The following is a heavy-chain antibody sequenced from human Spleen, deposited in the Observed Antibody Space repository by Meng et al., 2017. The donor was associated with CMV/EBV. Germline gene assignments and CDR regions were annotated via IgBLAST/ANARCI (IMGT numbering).Heavy chain of an antibody. D-gene: IGHD3-10*01. J-gene: IGHJ4*01. Sequence: YWIGWVRQMPGKGLEWMGIIYPGDSDTRYSPSFQGQVTISADKSISTAYLQWSSLKASDTATYFCARRSGSGSSGACTDRSCFFDSWGQGTLVTVSS. CDR1: YW. CDR2: IYPGDSDT. V-gene: IGHV5-51*01. CDR3: ARRSGSGSSGACTDRSCFFDS.